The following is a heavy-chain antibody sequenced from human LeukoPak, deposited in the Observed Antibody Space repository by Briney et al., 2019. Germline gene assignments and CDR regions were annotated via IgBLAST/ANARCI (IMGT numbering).Heavy chain of an antibody. CDR1: GYTFTGYY. J-gene: IGHJ3*02. D-gene: IGHD3-22*01. Sequence: ASVKVSCKASGYTFTGYYMHWVRQAPGQGLEWMGWINPNSGGTNYAQKFQGRVTMTRDMSTSTVYMELSSLRPEDTAVYYCASQMIVAPKGAFDIWGQGTMVTVSS. CDR3: ASQMIVAPKGAFDI. CDR2: INPNSGGT. V-gene: IGHV1-2*02.